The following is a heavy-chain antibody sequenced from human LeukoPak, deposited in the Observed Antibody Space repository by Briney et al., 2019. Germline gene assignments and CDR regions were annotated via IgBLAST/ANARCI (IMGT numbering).Heavy chain of an antibody. J-gene: IGHJ4*02. D-gene: IGHD3-10*01. CDR3: AKAPSGTFYPYYFDY. V-gene: IGHV3-23*01. CDR1: GFTFSDYY. Sequence: GGSLRLSCAASGFTFSDYYMSWIRQAPGKGLQWVSAISGSGGSTYHADSVKGRFTISRDNSKNTLYLQMNSLRAEDTAVYYCAKAPSGTFYPYYFDYWGQGTLVTVSS. CDR2: ISGSGGST.